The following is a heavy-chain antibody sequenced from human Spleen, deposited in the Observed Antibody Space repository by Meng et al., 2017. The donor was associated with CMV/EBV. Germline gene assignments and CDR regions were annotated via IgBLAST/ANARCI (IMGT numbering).Heavy chain of an antibody. V-gene: IGHV4-4*07. Sequence: SETLSLTCTVSGGSISTYYWSWIRQPAGKGLEWIGRIYTSESTNHHPSLKSRVTMSVDTSKSQFSLRLSSVTAADTAVYYCARVTQVRPAAIQPYYYYGMDVWGQGTTVTVSS. CDR1: GGSISTYY. CDR3: ARVTQVRPAAIQPYYYYGMDV. D-gene: IGHD2-2*02. J-gene: IGHJ6*02. CDR2: IYTSEST.